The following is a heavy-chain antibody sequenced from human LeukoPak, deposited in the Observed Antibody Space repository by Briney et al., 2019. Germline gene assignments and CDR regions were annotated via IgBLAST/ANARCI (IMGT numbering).Heavy chain of an antibody. J-gene: IGHJ4*02. V-gene: IGHV1-2*02. CDR1: GYTFTGYY. D-gene: IGHD3-22*01. CDR3: ARIVDDSSGYYGDY. Sequence: AASVKVSCKASGYTFTGYYMHWVRQAPGQGLEWMGWINPNSGGTNYAQKFQGRVTMTRDTSISTAYMELSRLRSDDTAVYYCARIVDDSSGYYGDYWGQGTLVTVSS. CDR2: INPNSGGT.